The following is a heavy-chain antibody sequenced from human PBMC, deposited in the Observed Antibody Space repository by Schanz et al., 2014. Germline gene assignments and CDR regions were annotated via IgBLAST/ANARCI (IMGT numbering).Heavy chain of an antibody. CDR1: GYIFINSG. CDR2: ISVYNHNK. J-gene: IGHJ4*02. CDR3: ARERRIFDRGDLYYFDS. V-gene: IGHV1-18*01. Sequence: QIQLVQSGPEVKKPGATVKVSCKASGYIFINSGISWVRQAPGQGLEWMGWISVYNHNKEYDQKFQGRVTMTTDTSTSTAYMALTDLRSDDTAVYYCARERRIFDRGDLYYFDSWGQGTLVTVSS. D-gene: IGHD3-3*01.